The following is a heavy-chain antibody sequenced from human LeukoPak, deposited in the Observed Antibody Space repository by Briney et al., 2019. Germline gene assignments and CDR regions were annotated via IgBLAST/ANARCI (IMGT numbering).Heavy chain of an antibody. CDR3: AREGYYDNSGYYPLDY. CDR1: GYTFTDYY. V-gene: IGHV1-2*02. Sequence: ASVKVSCKASGYTFTDYYMHWVRQAPGQGLEWMGWINPNSGGTNYAQKFQGRVTMTRDASISTAYMELSRLRSDDTAVYYCAREGYYDNSGYYPLDYWGQGTLVTVSS. J-gene: IGHJ4*02. CDR2: INPNSGGT. D-gene: IGHD3-22*01.